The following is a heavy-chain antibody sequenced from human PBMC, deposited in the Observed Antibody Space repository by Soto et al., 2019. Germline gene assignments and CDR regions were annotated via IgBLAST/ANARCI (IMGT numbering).Heavy chain of an antibody. V-gene: IGHV3-64D*08. J-gene: IGHJ5*02. CDR1: GFTFSSYA. CDR3: VKYLYDFWSGFSPA. D-gene: IGHD3-3*01. CDR2: ISSNGGST. Sequence: GGSLRLSCSASGFTFSSYAMHWVRQAPGKGLEYVSAISSNGGSTYYADSVKGRFTISRDNSKNTLYLQMSSLRAEDTAVYYCVKYLYDFWSGFSPACGQGTLVPVSS.